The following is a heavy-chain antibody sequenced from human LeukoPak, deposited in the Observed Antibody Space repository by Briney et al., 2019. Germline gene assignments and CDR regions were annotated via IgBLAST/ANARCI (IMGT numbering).Heavy chain of an antibody. CDR2: IYHSGST. V-gene: IGHV4-38-2*02. D-gene: IGHD6-6*01. J-gene: IGHJ4*02. CDR1: GYSLSSEYY. CDR3: AREKSSSVRFDY. Sequence: SETLSLTCTVSGYSLSSEYYWGWIRQPPGKGLEWIGSIYHSGSTYYNPSLNSRVTISVDTSKNQFSLNLSSVTAADTAVYYCAREKSSSVRFDYWGQGTLVTVSS.